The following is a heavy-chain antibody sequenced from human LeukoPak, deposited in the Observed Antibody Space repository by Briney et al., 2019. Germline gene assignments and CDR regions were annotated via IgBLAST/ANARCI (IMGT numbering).Heavy chain of an antibody. D-gene: IGHD6-13*01. CDR1: GFTFSNYA. J-gene: IGHJ4*02. V-gene: IGHV3-23*01. CDR2: ISHSGGRT. CDR3: AKGRDLNAAAGPFSDY. Sequence: GGSLRLSCAASGFTFSNYAMNWVRQAPGKGLEWVSGISHSGGRTYYADSVKGRFTISRDNSKNTLYLQMNSLTAEDTAVYYCAKGRDLNAAAGPFSDYWGQGTLVTVSS.